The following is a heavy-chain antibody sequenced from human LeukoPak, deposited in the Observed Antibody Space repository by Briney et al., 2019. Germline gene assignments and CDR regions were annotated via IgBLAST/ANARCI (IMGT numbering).Heavy chain of an antibody. CDR3: ARHDRSGSGSYHDAFDI. CDR2: IYYSGST. V-gene: IGHV4-59*08. D-gene: IGHD3-10*01. J-gene: IGHJ3*02. CDR1: GGSISSYY. Sequence: PSETLSLTCTVSGGSISSYYWSWIRQPPGKGLEWIGYIYYSGSTNYNPSLKSRVTISVDTSKNQFSLKLSSVTAADTAVCYCARHDRSGSGSYHDAFDIWGQGTMVTVSS.